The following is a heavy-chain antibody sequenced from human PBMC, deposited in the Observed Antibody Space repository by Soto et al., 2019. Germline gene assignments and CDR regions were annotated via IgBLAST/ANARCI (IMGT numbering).Heavy chain of an antibody. D-gene: IGHD6-13*01. CDR3: AKDSPKEQHLEYYFDY. V-gene: IGHV1-69*13. Sequence: ASVKVSCKASGGTFSSYAISWVRQAPGQGLEWMGGIIPIIGTANYAQKFQGRVTITADESTSTAYMELSSLRSEDTAVYYNAKDSPKEQHLEYYFDYWGQGTLVTVSS. CDR1: GGTFSSYA. J-gene: IGHJ4*02. CDR2: IIPIIGTA.